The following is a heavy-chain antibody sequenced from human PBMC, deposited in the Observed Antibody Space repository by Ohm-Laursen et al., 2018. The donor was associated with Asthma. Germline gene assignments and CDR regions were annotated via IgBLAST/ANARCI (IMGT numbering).Heavy chain of an antibody. CDR3: AAWGPRIY. V-gene: IGHV3-48*01. Sequence: SLRLSCAASEFTFSLYSMNWVRQAPGKGLDWVSSITTGSSTIYYADSVRGRFTVSTDKVTNSLYLQINSLRPEDTAVYYCAAWGPRIYWGQGTLVTASS. J-gene: IGHJ4*02. D-gene: IGHD3-16*01. CDR1: EFTFSLYS. CDR2: ITTGSSTI.